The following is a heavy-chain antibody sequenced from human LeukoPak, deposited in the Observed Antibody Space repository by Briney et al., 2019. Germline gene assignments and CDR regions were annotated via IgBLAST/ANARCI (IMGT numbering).Heavy chain of an antibody. CDR3: ARDLVGYSSS. J-gene: IGHJ1*01. CDR2: IYPRDGST. Sequence: VASVKVSCKVSGYSFTSNYIHWVRQTPGQGLEWMGMIYPRDGSTSYAQRFQGRVTMTRDTSTSTVYMELSSLRSEDTAVYYCARDLVGYSSSWGQGTLVTVSS. D-gene: IGHD6-13*01. V-gene: IGHV1-46*01. CDR1: GYSFTSNY.